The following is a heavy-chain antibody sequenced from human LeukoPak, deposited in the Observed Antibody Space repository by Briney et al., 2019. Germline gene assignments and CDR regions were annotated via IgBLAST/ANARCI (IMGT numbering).Heavy chain of an antibody. CDR1: GFTFSYSS. Sequence: GGSLRLSCAASGFTFSYSSMSWVRQAPGKGLEWVSAISDSDGSTYYADSVKGRFTISRDNSKNTLYLQMNSLRAEDTAVYYCAKDGYDFWSGYYSYGMTSGAKGPRSPSP. J-gene: IGHJ6*02. V-gene: IGHV3-23*01. D-gene: IGHD3-3*01. CDR3: AKDGYDFWSGYYSYGMTS. CDR2: ISDSDGST.